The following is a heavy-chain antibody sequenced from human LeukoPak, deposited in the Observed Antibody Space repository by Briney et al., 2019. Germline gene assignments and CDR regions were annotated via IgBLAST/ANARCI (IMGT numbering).Heavy chain of an antibody. Sequence: PSETLSLTCAVSGASISTTKWWSWVRRPPGKGLEWIGEIYHSGSTNYNPSLKSRVTISVDKSKNQFSLKLSSVTAADTAVYYCAIKQWDPRAFDIWGQGTMVTVSS. CDR2: IYHSGST. J-gene: IGHJ3*02. CDR3: AIKQWDPRAFDI. CDR1: GASISTTKW. D-gene: IGHD1-26*01. V-gene: IGHV4-4*02.